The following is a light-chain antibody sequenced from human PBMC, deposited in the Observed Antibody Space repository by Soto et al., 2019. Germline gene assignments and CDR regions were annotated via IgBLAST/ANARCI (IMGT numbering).Light chain of an antibody. CDR3: QQYGRSPLT. CDR2: GAS. Sequence: EIVLTQSPDTLSLSPGERATLSCRASQSVSSSYLAWYQQKPGQAPRLLIYGASSRATGIPDRFSGSGSGTDSTLSISRLEPEDFAVYYCQQYGRSPLTFGGGTKVEIK. J-gene: IGKJ4*01. V-gene: IGKV3-20*01. CDR1: QSVSSSY.